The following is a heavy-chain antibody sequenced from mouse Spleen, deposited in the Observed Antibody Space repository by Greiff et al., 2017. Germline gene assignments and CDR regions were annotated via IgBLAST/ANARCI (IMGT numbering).Heavy chain of an antibody. CDR2: ISSGGSYT. V-gene: IGHV5-9-1*01. D-gene: IGHD2-14*01. CDR3: ARRAYYREKGFAY. CDR1: GFTFSSYA. J-gene: IGHJ3*01. Sequence: EVKLMESGGGLVKPGGSLKLSCAASGFTFSSYAMSWVRQTPEKRLEWVATISSGGSYTYYPDSVKGRFTISRDNAKNTLYLQMSSLRSEDTAMYYCARRAYYREKGFAYWGQGTLVTVSA.